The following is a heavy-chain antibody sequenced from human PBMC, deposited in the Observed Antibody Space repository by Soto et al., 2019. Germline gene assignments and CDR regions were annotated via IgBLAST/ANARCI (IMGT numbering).Heavy chain of an antibody. J-gene: IGHJ4*02. V-gene: IGHV3-30*04. D-gene: IGHD3-3*01. CDR1: GFTFSSYA. CDR3: AREIERLLGY. Sequence: QVQLVESGGGVVQPGRSLRLSCAASGFTFSSYAMHWVRQAPDKGLEWVAVISYDGRNKYYADSVKGRFTISRDNSKNTLYLQMTSLRAEDTAVYYCAREIERLLGYWGQGTLVTVSS. CDR2: ISYDGRNK.